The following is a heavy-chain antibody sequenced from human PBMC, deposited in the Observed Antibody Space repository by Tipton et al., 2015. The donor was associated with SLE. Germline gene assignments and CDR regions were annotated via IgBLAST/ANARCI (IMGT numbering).Heavy chain of an antibody. J-gene: IGHJ4*02. Sequence: TLSLTCAVYSGSLSGHYWTWIRQSPEKGLEWIGEINHSGATNYNPSLKSRVTMSVDTSKNQLSLKLISVTAADTAVYFCARLVGGYARWGQGTLVTVSS. CDR2: INHSGAT. CDR1: SGSLSGHY. D-gene: IGHD5-12*01. V-gene: IGHV4-34*01. CDR3: ARLVGGYAR.